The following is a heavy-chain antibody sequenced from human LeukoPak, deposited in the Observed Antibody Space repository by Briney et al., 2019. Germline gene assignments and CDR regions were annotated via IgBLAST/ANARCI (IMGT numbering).Heavy chain of an antibody. V-gene: IGHV1-46*01. Sequence: ASVKVSCKASGYTFTSYYMHCVRQAPGQGLEWMGIINPSGGSTSYAQKFQGRVTMTRDTSTSTVYMELSSLRSEDTAVYYCARDGYCGGDCYSGFQHWGQGTLVTVSS. D-gene: IGHD2-21*02. CDR3: ARDGYCGGDCYSGFQH. J-gene: IGHJ1*01. CDR2: INPSGGST. CDR1: GYTFTSYY.